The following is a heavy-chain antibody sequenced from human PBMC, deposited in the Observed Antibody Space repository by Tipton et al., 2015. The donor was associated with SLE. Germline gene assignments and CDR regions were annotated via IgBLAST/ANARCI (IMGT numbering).Heavy chain of an antibody. CDR3: ASEYSSAVGMDV. CDR2: IYYTGNT. D-gene: IGHD6-6*01. Sequence: TLSLTCTVSGVSISRYYWGWIRQPPGKGLEWIGSIYYTGNTFYNPSLKSRVVLSIDTSKSHFSLEMKSVTAADTAVYYCASEYSSAVGMDVWDQGP. V-gene: IGHV4-39*07. J-gene: IGHJ6*02. CDR1: GVSISRYY.